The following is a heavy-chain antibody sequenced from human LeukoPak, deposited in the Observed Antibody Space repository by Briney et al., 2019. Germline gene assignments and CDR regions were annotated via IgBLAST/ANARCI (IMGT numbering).Heavy chain of an antibody. CDR2: ISSSSSYI. D-gene: IGHD4-17*01. V-gene: IGHV3-21*01. CDR3: ARGYYGDYSGFDP. CDR1: GFTFSSYS. J-gene: IGHJ5*02. Sequence: GGSLRLSCTASGFTFSSYSMNWVRQAPGKGLEWVSSISSSSSYIYYADSVKGRFTISRDNAKNSLYLQMNSLRAEDTAVYYCARGYYGDYSGFDPWGQGTLVTVSS.